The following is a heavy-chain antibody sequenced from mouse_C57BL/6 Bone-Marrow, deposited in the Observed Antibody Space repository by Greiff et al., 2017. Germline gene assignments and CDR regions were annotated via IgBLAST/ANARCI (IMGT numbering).Heavy chain of an antibody. J-gene: IGHJ3*01. CDR1: GYTFTSYW. Sequence: QVQLQQPGAELVKPGASVKLSCKASGYTFTSYWMHWVKQRPGQGLEWIGMIHPTSGSTNYNEKFKSKATLTVDKSSSPAYMQRSSLTSEDSAVXYWARRGYCCGSRPFAYWGQGTLVTVSS. CDR3: ARRGYCCGSRPFAY. V-gene: IGHV1-64*01. D-gene: IGHD1-1*01. CDR2: IHPTSGST.